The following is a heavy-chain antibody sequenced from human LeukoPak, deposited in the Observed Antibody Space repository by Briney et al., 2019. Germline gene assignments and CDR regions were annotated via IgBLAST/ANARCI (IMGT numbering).Heavy chain of an antibody. CDR2: INPNSGGT. CDR1: GYTFTGCY. Sequence: VASVKVSCKASGYTFTGCYMHWVRQAPGQGLEWMGWINPNSGGTNYAQKFQGRVTMTRDTSISTAYMELSRLRSDDTAVYYCARDVTIFGVVIFDYWGQGTLVTVSS. V-gene: IGHV1-2*02. D-gene: IGHD3-3*01. CDR3: ARDVTIFGVVIFDY. J-gene: IGHJ4*02.